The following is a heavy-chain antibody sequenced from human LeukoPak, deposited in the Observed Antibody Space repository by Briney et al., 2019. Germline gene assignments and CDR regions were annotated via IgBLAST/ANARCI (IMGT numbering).Heavy chain of an antibody. CDR1: GFTFSSYG. V-gene: IGHV3-53*01. Sequence: GGSLRLSCAASGFTFSSYGMHWVRQAPGKGLEWVSVIYSGGSTYYADSVKGRFTISRDNSKNTLYLQMNSLRAEDTAVYYCARSKLGGRSGYYDYWGQGTLVTVSS. J-gene: IGHJ4*02. CDR2: IYSGGST. CDR3: ARSKLGGRSGYYDY. D-gene: IGHD3-22*01.